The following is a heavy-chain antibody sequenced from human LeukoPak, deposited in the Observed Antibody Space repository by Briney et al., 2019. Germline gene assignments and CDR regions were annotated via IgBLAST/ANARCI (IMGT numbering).Heavy chain of an antibody. J-gene: IGHJ6*03. CDR1: GGSISSYY. D-gene: IGHD6-19*01. CDR2: IYYSGST. Sequence: SETLSLTCTVSGGSISSYYWSWIRQPPGKGLEWIGYIYYSGSTNYNPSLKSRVTISVDTSKNQFSLKLSSVTAADTAVYYCARDGNHSSGSLVRYYYYYMDVWGKGTTVTISS. CDR3: ARDGNHSSGSLVRYYYYYMDV. V-gene: IGHV4-59*12.